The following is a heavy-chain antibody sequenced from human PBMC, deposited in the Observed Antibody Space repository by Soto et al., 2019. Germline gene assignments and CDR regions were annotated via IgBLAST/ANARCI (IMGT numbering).Heavy chain of an antibody. V-gene: IGHV1-3*01. CDR3: ARGLNGYLHYFDY. J-gene: IGHJ4*02. CDR2: INAGNGNT. CDR1: GYTFTSYA. D-gene: IGHD5-18*01. Sequence: GASVKVSCKASGYTFTSYAMHWVRQAPGQRLEWMGWINAGNGNTKYSQKFQGRVTITRDTSASTAYMELSSLRSEDTAVYYCARGLNGYLHYFDYWGQGIQVTVSS.